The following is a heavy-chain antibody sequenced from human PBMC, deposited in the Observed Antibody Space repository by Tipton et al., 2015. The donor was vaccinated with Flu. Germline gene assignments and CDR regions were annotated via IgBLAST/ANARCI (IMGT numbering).Heavy chain of an antibody. CDR3: ATSRPHRYSYGLDV. CDR2: GSTSGTT. D-gene: IGHD3-10*01. Sequence: LRLSCTVSGGSVTSGSYYWNWIRQPAGKGLEWIGRGSTSGTTNYNLSLQSRVTMSVDTSKNQFSLGLISVTAAYTAVYYCATSRPHRYSYGLDVWDQGATVSVS. CDR1: GGSVTSGSYY. V-gene: IGHV4-61*02. J-gene: IGHJ6*02.